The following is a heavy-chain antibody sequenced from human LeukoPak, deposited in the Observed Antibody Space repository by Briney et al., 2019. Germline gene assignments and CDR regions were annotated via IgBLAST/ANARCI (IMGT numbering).Heavy chain of an antibody. CDR2: INHSGST. V-gene: IGHV4-34*01. Sequence: SETLSLTCAVYGGSFSGYSWSWIRQPPGKGLEWIGEINHSGSTNYNPSLKSGVTISVDKPKNQSSLKLSSVTAAVTALYYCARGDCSGGSWYPDKGFDPWGQGTLVTVSS. J-gene: IGHJ5*02. CDR3: ARGDCSGGSWYPDKGFDP. CDR1: GGSFSGYS. D-gene: IGHD2-15*01.